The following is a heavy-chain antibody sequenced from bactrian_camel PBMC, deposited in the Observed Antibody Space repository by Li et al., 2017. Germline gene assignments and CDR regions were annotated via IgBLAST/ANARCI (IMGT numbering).Heavy chain of an antibody. V-gene: IGHV3S42*01. CDR1: GVTTT. D-gene: IGHD1*01. Sequence: DVQLVESGGGSVQAGGSLILSCVASGVTTTMGWFRQAPGKEREGVAAIDTAGVPSYTDSVKGRFTMSLDTANNTLYLQMNSLKPDDTAMYYCAAAFETSSHVGVGSNLDSIRTGARGPRSPSP. CDR3: AAAFETSSHVGVGSNLDSIRT. J-gene: IGHJ4*01. CDR2: IDTAGVP.